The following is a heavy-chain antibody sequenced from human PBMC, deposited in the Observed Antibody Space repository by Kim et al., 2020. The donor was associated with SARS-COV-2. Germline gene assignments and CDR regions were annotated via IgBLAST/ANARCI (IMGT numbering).Heavy chain of an antibody. J-gene: IGHJ4*02. V-gene: IGHV1-2*02. D-gene: IGHD4-17*01. Sequence: FQGRVTMTRDTSISTAYMELSRLRSDDTAVYYCARVAPGAVTTSVYYFDYWGQGTLVTVSS. CDR3: ARVAPGAVTTSVYYFDY.